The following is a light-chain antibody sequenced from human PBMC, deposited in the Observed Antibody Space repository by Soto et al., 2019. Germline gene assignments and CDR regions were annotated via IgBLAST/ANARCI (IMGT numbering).Light chain of an antibody. V-gene: IGKV3-20*01. CDR3: QQYGSAPET. J-gene: IGKJ1*01. Sequence: EIVLTQSPGTLSLSPGERATLSCRASQSVSSSYLAWYQQKPGQAPRLLIYGASSRATGIPDRFSGSGSGTDFTLTISSLEPADFAVYYCQQYGSAPETFGQGTKVEI. CDR1: QSVSSSY. CDR2: GAS.